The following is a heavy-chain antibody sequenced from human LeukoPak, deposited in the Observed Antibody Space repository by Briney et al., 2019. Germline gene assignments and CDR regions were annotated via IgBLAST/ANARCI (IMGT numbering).Heavy chain of an antibody. J-gene: IGHJ4*02. Sequence: PSGGSLRLSCAASGFTFKNYAMTWVRQAPGKGLEWVSTISASGGGRYYADSVQGRFTISRDNSKNTLSLQMNTLGVEDTAVYYCAKDVRRAEYCSSTTCYTSSFDQWGQGTLVTVSS. CDR3: AKDVRRAEYCSSTTCYTSSFDQ. CDR1: GFTFKNYA. CDR2: ISASGGGR. V-gene: IGHV3-23*01. D-gene: IGHD2-2*02.